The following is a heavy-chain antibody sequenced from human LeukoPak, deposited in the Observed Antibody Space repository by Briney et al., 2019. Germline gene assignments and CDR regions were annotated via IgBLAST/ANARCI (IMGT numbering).Heavy chain of an antibody. V-gene: IGHV3-33*01. Sequence: SGRSLRLSCAASGFTFSSYGMHWVRQVPGKGLERVAVIWYDGSNKYYADSVKGRFTISRDNSKNTLYLQMNSLRAEDTAVYYCARDGDDYGDYVSSKRGSPFYYFDYWGQGTLVTVSS. D-gene: IGHD4-17*01. CDR2: IWYDGSNK. CDR1: GFTFSSYG. J-gene: IGHJ4*02. CDR3: ARDGDDYGDYVSSKRGSPFYYFDY.